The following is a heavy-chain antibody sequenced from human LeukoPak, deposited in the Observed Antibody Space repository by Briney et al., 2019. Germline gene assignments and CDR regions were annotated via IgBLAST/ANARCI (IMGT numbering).Heavy chain of an antibody. D-gene: IGHD2-2*01. CDR2: IKQDGSEK. CDR1: GFTFSSYW. V-gene: IGHV3-7*02. J-gene: IGHJ4*02. CDR3: AVDCSSTSCYDLYY. Sequence: PGGSLTLSCAASGFTFSSYWMSWVRQAPGKGLEWVANIKQDGSEKYYVDSVKGRFTISRDNAKNSLYLQMNSLRAEDTAVYYCAVDCSSTSCYDLYYWGQGTLVTVSS.